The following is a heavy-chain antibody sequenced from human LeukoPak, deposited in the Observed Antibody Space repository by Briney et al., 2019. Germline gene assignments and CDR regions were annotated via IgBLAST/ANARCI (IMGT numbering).Heavy chain of an antibody. D-gene: IGHD6-19*01. V-gene: IGHV3-9*01. CDR1: GFTFDDYA. J-gene: IGHJ4*02. CDR2: ISWNSDTI. Sequence: PGRSLRLSCAASGFTFDDYAMHWVRQVPGKGLEWVSFISWNSDTIGYADSVKGRFTISRDNARNSLYLRMNSLRVEDTALYYCAKGNGWSYFDYWGQGTLVTVSS. CDR3: AKGNGWSYFDY.